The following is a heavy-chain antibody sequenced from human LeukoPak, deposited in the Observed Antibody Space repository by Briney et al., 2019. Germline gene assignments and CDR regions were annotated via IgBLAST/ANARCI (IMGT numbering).Heavy chain of an antibody. CDR2: IYYSGST. Sequence: PSETLSLTCTVSGGSISSYYRSWIRQPPGKGLEWIGYIYYSGSTNYNPSLKSRVTISVDTSKNQFSLKLSSVTAADTAVYYCARDVFEGMSSGYYQDYWGQGTLVTVSS. J-gene: IGHJ4*02. CDR1: GGSISSYY. D-gene: IGHD3-22*01. V-gene: IGHV4-59*12. CDR3: ARDVFEGMSSGYYQDY.